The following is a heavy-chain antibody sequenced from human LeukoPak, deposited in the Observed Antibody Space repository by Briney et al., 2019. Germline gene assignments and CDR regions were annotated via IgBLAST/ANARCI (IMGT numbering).Heavy chain of an antibody. CDR2: INPNSGGT. D-gene: IGHD2-8*01. CDR1: GYTFTGYH. V-gene: IGHV1-2*02. J-gene: IGHJ5*02. Sequence: GASVKVSCKASGYTFTGYHMHWVRQAPGQGLEWMGWINPNSGGTNYAQKFQGRVTMTRDTSISTAYMELSRLRSDDTAVYYCARGIFNCTNGVCYTKLDPWGQGTLVTVSS. CDR3: ARGIFNCTNGVCYTKLDP.